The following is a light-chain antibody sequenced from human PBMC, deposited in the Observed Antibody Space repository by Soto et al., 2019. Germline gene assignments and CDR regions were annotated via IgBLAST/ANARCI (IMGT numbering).Light chain of an antibody. Sequence: DIRMKKSPATLSAYEGDRVTITCRASQSVRSWLAWYQQKPGRAPKFLIYDASSLESGVPSRFSGSGSGTEFTLTISHLQPDDFATYYCQQYDNYPLTFGGGTIVDI. V-gene: IGKV1-5*01. CDR3: QQYDNYPLT. CDR2: DAS. CDR1: QSVRSW. J-gene: IGKJ4*01.